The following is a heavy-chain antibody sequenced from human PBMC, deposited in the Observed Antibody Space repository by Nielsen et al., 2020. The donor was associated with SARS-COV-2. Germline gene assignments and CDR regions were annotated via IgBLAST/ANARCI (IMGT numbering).Heavy chain of an antibody. V-gene: IGHV3-9*01. CDR1: GFPFDDYA. Sequence: GGSLRLSCAASGFPFDDYAMHWVRQAPGKGLEWVSGISWNSGSIGYADSVKGRFTISRDNAKNSLYLQMNSLRAEDTALYYCAKADYYGSGSPYWGQGTLVTVSS. J-gene: IGHJ4*02. CDR3: AKADYYGSGSPY. D-gene: IGHD3-10*01. CDR2: ISWNSGSI.